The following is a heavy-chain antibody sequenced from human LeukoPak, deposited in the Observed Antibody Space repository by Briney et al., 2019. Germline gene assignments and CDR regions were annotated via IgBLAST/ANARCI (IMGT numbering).Heavy chain of an antibody. J-gene: IGHJ4*02. CDR2: INKDGSEK. CDR3: ARRYCSDGSCYSVDY. V-gene: IGHV3-7*01. D-gene: IGHD2-15*01. CDR1: GFTFSGYW. Sequence: GGPRELSCAAPGFTFSGYWMSWSRRPPGRGLEWVANINKDGSEKYYVDSVRGRLTISRDNAKNSLYLQMNSLRAEDTAIYYCARRYCSDGSCYSVDYWGQGILVTVSS.